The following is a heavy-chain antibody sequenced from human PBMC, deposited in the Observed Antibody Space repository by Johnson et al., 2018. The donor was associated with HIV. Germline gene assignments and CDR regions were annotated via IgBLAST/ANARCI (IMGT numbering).Heavy chain of an antibody. CDR3: ARFTRGGGYYTDAFDI. CDR2: ISYDGSNK. CDR1: GFTFSSYA. J-gene: IGHJ3*02. V-gene: IGHV3-30*04. Sequence: QVQLVESGGGVVQPGRSLRLSCAASGFTFSSYAMHWVRQAPGKGLEWVAVISYDGSNKYYADSVKGRFTISRDNSKNTLYLQMNSLRAEDTAVYYCARFTRGGGYYTDAFDIWGQGTMVTVSS. D-gene: IGHD3-22*01.